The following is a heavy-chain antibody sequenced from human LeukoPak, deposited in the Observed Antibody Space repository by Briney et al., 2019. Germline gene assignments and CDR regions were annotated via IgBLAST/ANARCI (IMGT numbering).Heavy chain of an antibody. CDR2: ISWNSGSI. CDR1: GFTFDDYA. J-gene: IGHJ3*02. CDR3: AKEWELRIRNAFDI. V-gene: IGHV3-9*01. D-gene: IGHD1-26*01. Sequence: GGSLRLSCAASGFTFDDYAMHWVRHAPGKGLEWVSGISWNSGSIGYADSVKGRFTISRDNAKNSLYLQMNSLRAEDTALYYCAKEWELRIRNAFDIWGQGTMVTVSS.